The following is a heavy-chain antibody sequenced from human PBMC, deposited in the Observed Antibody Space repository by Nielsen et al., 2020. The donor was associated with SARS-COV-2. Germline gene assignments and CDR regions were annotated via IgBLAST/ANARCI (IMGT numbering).Heavy chain of an antibody. CDR2: ISAYNGNT. J-gene: IGHJ5*02. CDR3: ARANPGKWVWFDP. D-gene: IGHD1-26*01. Sequence: ASVKVSCKASGYTFTSYGISWVRQAPGQGLEWMGWISAYNGNTNYAQKLQGRVTMTTDTSTSTAYVELRSLRPDDTAVYYCARANPGKWVWFDPWGQGTLVIVSS. V-gene: IGHV1-18*01. CDR1: GYTFTSYG.